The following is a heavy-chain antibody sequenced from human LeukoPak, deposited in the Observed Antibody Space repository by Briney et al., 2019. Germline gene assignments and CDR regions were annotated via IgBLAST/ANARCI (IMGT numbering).Heavy chain of an antibody. J-gene: IGHJ4*02. D-gene: IGHD3-22*01. CDR3: AKEAYYYDSSGYYPPVD. V-gene: IGHV3-23*01. Sequence: PGGSLRLSCAASGFTFSSYAMSWVRQAPGKGLEWVSAISGSGGSTYYADSVKGRFTISRDNSKNTLYLQMNSLRAEDTAVYYCAKEAYYYDSSGYYPPVDWGQGTLVTVSS. CDR1: GFTFSSYA. CDR2: ISGSGGST.